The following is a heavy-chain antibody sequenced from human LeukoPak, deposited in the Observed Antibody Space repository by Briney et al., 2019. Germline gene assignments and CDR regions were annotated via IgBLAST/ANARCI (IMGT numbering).Heavy chain of an antibody. V-gene: IGHV4-30-2*01. J-gene: IGHJ6*02. CDR1: GGSISSGGYS. CDR3: YYGMDV. Sequence: SETLSLTCAVSGGSISSGGYSWSWIRQPPGKGLEWIGYIYHSGSTYYNPSLKSRVTISVDRSKNQFSLKLSSVTAADTAVYYYYYGMDVWGQGTTVTVSS. CDR2: IYHSGST.